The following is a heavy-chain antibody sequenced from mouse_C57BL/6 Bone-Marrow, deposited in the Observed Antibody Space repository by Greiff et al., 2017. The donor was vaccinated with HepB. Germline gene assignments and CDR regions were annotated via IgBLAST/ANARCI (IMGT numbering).Heavy chain of an antibody. J-gene: IGHJ4*01. V-gene: IGHV10-1*01. D-gene: IGHD1-1*01. CDR2: IRSKSNNYAT. CDR1: GFSFNTYA. Sequence: DVKLVESGGGLVQPKGSLKLSCAASGFSFNTYAMNWVRQAPGKGLEWVARIRSKSNNYATYYADSVKDRFTISRDDSESMLYLQMNNLKTEDTAMYYCVRHETTVVARAMDYWGQGTSVTVSS. CDR3: VRHETTVVARAMDY.